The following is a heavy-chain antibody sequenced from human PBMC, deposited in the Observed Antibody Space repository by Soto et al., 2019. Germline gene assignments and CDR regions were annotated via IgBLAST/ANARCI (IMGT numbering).Heavy chain of an antibody. D-gene: IGHD3-22*01. V-gene: IGHV4-31*03. CDR2: IYYTGST. CDR3: ATQPRYDSSGYFYY. CDR1: GVSIKSGGYY. J-gene: IGHJ4*02. Sequence: PSETLSLTCSVSGVSIKSGGYYWTWIRQLPGKGLEWIGDIYYTGSTFYHPSLKTRVTLSLDTSKNQFSLNLEPVTAADTAVYYCATQPRYDSSGYFYYWGQGTQVTVSS.